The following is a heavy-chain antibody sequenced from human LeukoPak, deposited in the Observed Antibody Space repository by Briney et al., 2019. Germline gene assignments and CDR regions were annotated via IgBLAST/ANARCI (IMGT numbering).Heavy chain of an antibody. D-gene: IGHD2-21*01. CDR1: GFTFDDCA. CDR3: AKDHSDRYFDL. V-gene: IGHV3-43D*03. CDR2: ISWDGGST. J-gene: IGHJ2*01. Sequence: GGSLRLSCAASGFTFDDCAMHWVRQAPGKGLEWVSLISWDGGSTYYADSVKGRFTISRDNSKNSLYLQMNSLRAEDTALYYCAKDHSDRYFDLWGRGTLVTVSS.